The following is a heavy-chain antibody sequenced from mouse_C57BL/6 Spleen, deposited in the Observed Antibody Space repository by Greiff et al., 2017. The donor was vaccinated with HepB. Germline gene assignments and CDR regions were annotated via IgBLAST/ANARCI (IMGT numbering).Heavy chain of an antibody. CDR1: GFNIKDDY. V-gene: IGHV14-4*01. CDR2: IDPENGDT. CDR3: TPQPFAY. J-gene: IGHJ3*01. Sequence: VHVKQSGAELVRPGASVKLSCTASGFNIKDDYMHWVKQRPEQGLEWIGWIDPENGDTEYASKFQGKATITADTSSNTAYLQLSSLTSEDTAVYYCTPQPFAYWGQGTLVTVSA.